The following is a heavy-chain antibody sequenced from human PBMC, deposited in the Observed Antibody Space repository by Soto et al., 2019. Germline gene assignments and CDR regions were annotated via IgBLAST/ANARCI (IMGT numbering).Heavy chain of an antibody. D-gene: IGHD6-6*01. V-gene: IGHV1-18*01. CDR3: ARDRAGIAARHNWFDP. CDR1: GYTFTSYG. CDR2: ISAYNGNT. J-gene: IGHJ5*02. Sequence: ASVKFSCKASGYTFTSYGISWVRQAPGQGLEWMGWISAYNGNTNYAQKLQGRVTMTTDTSTSTAYMELRSLRSDDTAVYYCARDRAGIAARHNWFDPWGQGTLVTVSS.